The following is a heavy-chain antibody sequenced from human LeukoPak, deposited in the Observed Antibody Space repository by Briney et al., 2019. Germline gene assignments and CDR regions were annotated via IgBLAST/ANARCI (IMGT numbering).Heavy chain of an antibody. V-gene: IGHV3-30*02. CDR3: AKDRGYYFDY. CDR1: GFTFSSYS. D-gene: IGHD3-10*01. J-gene: IGHJ4*02. Sequence: EPGGSLRLSCAASGFTFSSYSMNWVRQAPGKGLEWVTFIRYDGSKKYYADSVKGRFTISRDNSKNTLYLQMNSLRAEDTAVYYCAKDRGYYFDYWGQGTLVTVSS. CDR2: IRYDGSKK.